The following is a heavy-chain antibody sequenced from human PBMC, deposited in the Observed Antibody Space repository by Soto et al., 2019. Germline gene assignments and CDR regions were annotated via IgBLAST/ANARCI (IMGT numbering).Heavy chain of an antibody. D-gene: IGHD4-17*01. CDR1: GYTFTSYG. Sequence: GASGKLSCKASGYTFTSYGISGVRQAPGQGLEWMGWISAYNGNTNYAQKLQGRVTMTTDTSTSTAYMELRSLRSDDTAVYYCAREDYGDDAEGYWGQGTLVTGSS. V-gene: IGHV1-18*01. CDR3: AREDYGDDAEGY. J-gene: IGHJ4*02. CDR2: ISAYNGNT.